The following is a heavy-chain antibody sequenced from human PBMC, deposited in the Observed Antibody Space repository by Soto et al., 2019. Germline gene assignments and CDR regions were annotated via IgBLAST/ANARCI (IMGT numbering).Heavy chain of an antibody. CDR2: IYYSGST. Sequence: QVQLQESGPGLVKPSQTLSLTCTVSGGSISSGGYYWSWIRQHPGKGLEWIGYIYYSGSTYYNPSRQRRVTISVDTSKSPFSLKMSSVTAADTAVYYCARDFYGSINMVRGGLDAFDIWGQGTMVTVSS. CDR3: ARDFYGSINMVRGGLDAFDI. D-gene: IGHD3-10*01. J-gene: IGHJ3*02. V-gene: IGHV4-31*03. CDR1: GGSISSGGYY.